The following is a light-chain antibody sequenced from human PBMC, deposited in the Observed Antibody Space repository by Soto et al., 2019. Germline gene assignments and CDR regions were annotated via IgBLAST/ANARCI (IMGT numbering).Light chain of an antibody. J-gene: IGLJ3*02. V-gene: IGLV2-14*01. Sequence: QSALTQPASVSGSPGQSITISCTGTSSDVGHYDYVSWYQQHPGKVPKLMIYEVTDRPSGISYRFSGSKSGNTASLTISGLQPEDDGDYYCSSYTTSSTWVFGGGTKVTVL. CDR2: EVT. CDR1: SSDVGHYDY. CDR3: SSYTTSSTWV.